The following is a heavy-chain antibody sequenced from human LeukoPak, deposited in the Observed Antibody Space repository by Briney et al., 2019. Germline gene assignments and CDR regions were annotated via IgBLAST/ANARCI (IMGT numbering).Heavy chain of an antibody. D-gene: IGHD5-12*01. CDR3: ARATGGWALFDP. J-gene: IGHJ5*02. CDR1: GYTFTSYY. CDR2: VNAGNGDT. Sequence: ASVKVSCKASGYTFTSYYIHWVRQAPGQRLEWMGWVNAGNGDTKYSQRFQDRVTITSDTSATTAYMELSSLRSEDTAVYYCARATGGWALFDPWGQGTLVTVSS. V-gene: IGHV1-3*01.